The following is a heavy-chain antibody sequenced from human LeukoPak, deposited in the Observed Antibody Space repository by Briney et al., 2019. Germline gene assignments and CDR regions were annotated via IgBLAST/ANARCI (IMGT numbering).Heavy chain of an antibody. CDR2: IYYTGST. V-gene: IGHV4-39*07. D-gene: IGHD3-10*01. CDR1: GGPISSRSCY. CDR3: VLSGAGPFLY. J-gene: IGHJ4*02. Sequence: SETLSLTCAVSGGPISSRSCYWGWIRQPPGKGLEWIGSIYYTGSTYYNPSLKSRVTISVDTSKNQFSLKLSSVTAADTAVYYCVLSGAGPFLYWGQGTLVTVSS.